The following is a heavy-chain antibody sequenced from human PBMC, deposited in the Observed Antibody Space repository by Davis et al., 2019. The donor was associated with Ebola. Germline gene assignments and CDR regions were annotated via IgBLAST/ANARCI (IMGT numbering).Heavy chain of an antibody. Sequence: MPSETLSLTCTVSGASISSHYWTWIRQPPGKGLEWIGHLYYSGYTSYNRSPMSRVTMSLDTSKNQFSLRVASVTAADTAVYYCAGQRPANSGRQPYIYWGQGTLVTVSS. D-gene: IGHD3-10*01. CDR3: AGQRPANSGRQPYIY. CDR2: LYYSGYT. CDR1: GASISSHY. V-gene: IGHV4-59*08. J-gene: IGHJ4*02.